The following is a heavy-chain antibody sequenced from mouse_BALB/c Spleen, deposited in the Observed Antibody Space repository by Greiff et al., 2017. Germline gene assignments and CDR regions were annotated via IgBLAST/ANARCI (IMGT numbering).Heavy chain of an antibody. J-gene: IGHJ4*01. CDR2: IDPANGNT. CDR3: ARDGYDEGYYFDY. D-gene: IGHD2-2*01. CDR1: GFNIKDTY. V-gene: IGHV14-3*02. Sequence: VQLQQSGAELVKPGASVKLSCTASGFNIKDTYMHWVKQRPEQGLEWIGRIDPANGNTKYDPKFQGKATITADTSSNTAYLQLSSLTSEDTAVYDCARDGYDEGYYFDYWGQGTSVTVSS.